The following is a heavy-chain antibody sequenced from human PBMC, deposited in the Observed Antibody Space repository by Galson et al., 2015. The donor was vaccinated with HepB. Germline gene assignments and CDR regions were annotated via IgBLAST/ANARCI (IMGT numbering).Heavy chain of an antibody. V-gene: IGHV4-39*01. CDR2: IYYSGST. CDR3: ARSSTYNWFDP. CDR1: GGSISSSSYY. Sequence: LSLTCTVSGGSISSSSYYWGWIRQPPGKGPEWIGSIYYSGSTYYNPSLKSRVTISVDTSKNQFSLKLSSVTAADTAVYYCARSSTYNWFDPWGQGTLVTVSS. J-gene: IGHJ5*02. D-gene: IGHD2-2*01.